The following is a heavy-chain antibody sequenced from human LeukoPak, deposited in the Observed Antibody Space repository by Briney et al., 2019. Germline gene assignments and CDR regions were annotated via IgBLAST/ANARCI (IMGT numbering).Heavy chain of an antibody. CDR3: ARVFIGSGYYLNYYYGMDV. CDR2: IYYSGST. Sequence: SETLSLTCTVSGGSISSGGYYWSWIRQHPGKGLEWIGYIYYSGSTYYNPSLKSRVTISVDTSKNQFSLKLSSVTAADTAVYYCARVFIGSGYYLNYYYGMDVWGQGTTVTVSS. CDR1: GGSISSGGYY. D-gene: IGHD3-22*01. J-gene: IGHJ6*02. V-gene: IGHV4-31*03.